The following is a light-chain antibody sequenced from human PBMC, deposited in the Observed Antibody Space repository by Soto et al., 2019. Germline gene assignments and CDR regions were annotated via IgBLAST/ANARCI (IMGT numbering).Light chain of an antibody. CDR3: QQFSNYPLT. J-gene: IGKJ4*01. CDR1: QGIARA. CDR2: DAS. V-gene: IGKV1D-13*01. Sequence: AIHLTQSPSSLSATVGDSVTITCRASQGIARALAWYQQKPGKAPKLLIYDASSLESGVPSRFSGSSYVTDFTLTITSLQPEDFATYYCQQFSNYPLTFGGGTKVEIK.